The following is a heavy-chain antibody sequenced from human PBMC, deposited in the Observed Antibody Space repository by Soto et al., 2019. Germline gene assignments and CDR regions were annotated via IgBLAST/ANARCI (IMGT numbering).Heavy chain of an antibody. CDR3: VRAGANDF. D-gene: IGHD7-27*01. CDR2: ISDDGGST. Sequence: EVQLVESGGGLVQPGGSLRLSCAASGFTFSNYWMHWVRQAPGKGLVWVSRISDDGGSTTYADSVKGRFTISRDNAKNMLYLQMNSLRAEVTAVYYCVRAGANDFWGQGTLVIVSS. CDR1: GFTFSNYW. V-gene: IGHV3-74*01. J-gene: IGHJ4*02.